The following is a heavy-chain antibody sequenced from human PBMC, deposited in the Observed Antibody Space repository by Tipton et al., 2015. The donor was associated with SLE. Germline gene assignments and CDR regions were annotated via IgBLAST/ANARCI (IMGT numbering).Heavy chain of an antibody. V-gene: IGHV4-39*07. CDR1: GGSITSSSYY. J-gene: IGHJ4*02. CDR2: IYYSGST. Sequence: TLSLTCTVSGGSITSSSYYWGWIRQPPGKGLEWIGSIYYSGSTYYNPSLKSRVTISMDTSKGQFSLTLKSLTAADAAIYYCARADPLRFDSWGQGSLVTVSA. D-gene: IGHD3-16*01. CDR3: ARADPLRFDS.